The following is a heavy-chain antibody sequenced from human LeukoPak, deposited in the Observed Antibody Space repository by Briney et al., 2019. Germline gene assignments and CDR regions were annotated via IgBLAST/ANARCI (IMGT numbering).Heavy chain of an antibody. D-gene: IGHD2-15*01. J-gene: IGHJ5*01. V-gene: IGHV4-30-2*01. CDR2: IHHSGST. CDR1: GGSISSGGYS. CDR3: ARVPGYCSGGSCYRRNWFDS. Sequence: SETLSLTCAVSGGSISSGGYSWSWLRQPPGKGLEWIGYIHHSGSTYYNPSLKSRVSISGDRSKNQFSLKLSSVTAADAAVYYCARVPGYCSGGSCYRRNWFDSWGQGTLVTVSS.